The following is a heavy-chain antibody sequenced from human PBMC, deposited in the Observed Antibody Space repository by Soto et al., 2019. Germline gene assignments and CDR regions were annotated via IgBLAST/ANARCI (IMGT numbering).Heavy chain of an antibody. CDR2: VYWDDNE. V-gene: IGHV2-5*02. CDR1: GFSLSTSGVA. J-gene: IGHJ5*02. CDR3: ADSGFGSWFGR. D-gene: IGHD2-15*01. Sequence: QITLKESGPTLVKPTQTLTLTCTFSGFSLSTSGVAVGWIRQPPGKALEWLALVYWDDNERYRPSLRSRITIAKDTSNNQVVLTRTDMDPVDTATYYCADSGFGSWFGRGGQGTLVTVSS.